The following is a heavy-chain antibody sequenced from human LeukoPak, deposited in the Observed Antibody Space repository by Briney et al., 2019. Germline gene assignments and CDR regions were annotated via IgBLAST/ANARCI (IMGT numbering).Heavy chain of an antibody. CDR2: ITPILGAA. CDR3: ARSSGYSYYYYMDV. Sequence: SVKVSCKASGGTVSSYAISWVRQAPGQGLEWMGGITPILGAANYAPKFQGRVTITTDESTSTAYMELSSLRSEDTAIYYCARSSGYSYYYYMDVWGKGTTVTVSS. J-gene: IGHJ6*03. CDR1: GGTVSSYA. V-gene: IGHV1-69*05. D-gene: IGHD3-22*01.